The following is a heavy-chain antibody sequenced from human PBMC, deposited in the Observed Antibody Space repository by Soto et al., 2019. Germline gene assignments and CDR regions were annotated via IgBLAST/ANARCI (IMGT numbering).Heavy chain of an antibody. CDR3: ARGPSSSGWYFWFDP. Sequence: GGSLRLSCAASGFTFSSYAMHWVRQAPGKGLEWVAVISYDVSSKYYADSVKGRFTISRDNSKNTLYLQMNSLRAEDTAVYYCARGPSSSGWYFWFDPWGQGTLVTVSS. CDR2: ISYDVSSK. D-gene: IGHD6-19*01. CDR1: GFTFSSYA. V-gene: IGHV3-30-3*01. J-gene: IGHJ5*02.